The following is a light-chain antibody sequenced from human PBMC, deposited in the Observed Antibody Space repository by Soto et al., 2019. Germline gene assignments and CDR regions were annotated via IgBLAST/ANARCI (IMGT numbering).Light chain of an antibody. CDR2: GAS. V-gene: IGKV3-20*01. J-gene: IGKJ2*01. Sequence: ESVLTQSPGTLSLSPGERATLSCRASQSVSSNHLAWYQQKRGQPPRLLIYGASSRATGTPGRFSGSGSGTDFTLTITRLEPEDFAVYYCQQYDASPITFGQGTKVDIK. CDR1: QSVSSNH. CDR3: QQYDASPIT.